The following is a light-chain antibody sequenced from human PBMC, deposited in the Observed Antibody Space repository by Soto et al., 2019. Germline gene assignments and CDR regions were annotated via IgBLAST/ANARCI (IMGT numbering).Light chain of an antibody. Sequence: ENVLTQSPGILSLSPGERATRSCRATQSVTNRYFAWYQQKPGQAPRLLIYGISSRATDIPDRFSGSGSGTDFTLTISRLEPEDFVVYYCQQYSTLPHTFGQGTKLEVK. V-gene: IGKV3-20*01. CDR3: QQYSTLPHT. CDR2: GIS. J-gene: IGKJ2*01. CDR1: QSVTNRY.